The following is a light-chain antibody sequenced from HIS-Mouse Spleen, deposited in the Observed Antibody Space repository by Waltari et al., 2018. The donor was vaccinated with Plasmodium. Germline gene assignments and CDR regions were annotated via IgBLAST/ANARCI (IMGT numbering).Light chain of an antibody. V-gene: IGLV3-25*03. CDR3: QSADSSGTYRV. CDR2: TDS. CDR1: ALPKQD. Sequence: SYELTQPPSVPVSPGQTARITCSGDALPKQDAYWYQQKTGQAPVLVIYTDSERPSGIPERFSGSSSGTTVTLTISGVQAEDEADYYCQSADSSGTYRVFGGGTKLTVL. J-gene: IGLJ2*01.